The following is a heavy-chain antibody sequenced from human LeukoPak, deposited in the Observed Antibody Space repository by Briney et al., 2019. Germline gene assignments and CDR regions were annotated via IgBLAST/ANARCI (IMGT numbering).Heavy chain of an antibody. CDR2: IKSKTGGGTT. V-gene: IGHV3-15*01. D-gene: IGHD2-15*01. J-gene: IGHJ4*02. CDR3: TTDGIVVVVAATIDY. Sequence: GGSLRLSCAASGFTFSNAWMSWVRQAPGKGLEWVGRIKSKTGGGTTDYAAPVKGRFTISRDDSKSTLYLQMNSLKTEDTAVYYCTTDGIVVVVAATIDYWGQGTLVTVSS. CDR1: GFTFSNAW.